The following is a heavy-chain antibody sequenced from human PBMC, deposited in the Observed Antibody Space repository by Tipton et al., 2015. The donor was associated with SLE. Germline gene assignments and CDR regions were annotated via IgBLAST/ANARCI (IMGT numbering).Heavy chain of an antibody. J-gene: IGHJ5*02. Sequence: TLSLTCSVSGASINSGSYFWSWIRQPAGKGLEWIGRISTGGTTNYNPSLESRVTISIDPSDIQFSLRLSSVTAADTAVYFCTRSLYNTNWFWFDPWGQGTLVIVSS. CDR2: ISTGGTT. D-gene: IGHD6-13*01. V-gene: IGHV4-61*02. CDR1: GASINSGSYF. CDR3: TRSLYNTNWFWFDP.